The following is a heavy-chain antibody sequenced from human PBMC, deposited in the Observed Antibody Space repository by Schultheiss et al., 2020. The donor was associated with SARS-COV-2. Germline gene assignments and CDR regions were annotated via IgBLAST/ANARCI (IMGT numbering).Heavy chain of an antibody. Sequence: GGSLRLSCAASGFTFSSYEMNWVRQAPGKGLEWVSYISSSGSTIYYADSVKGRFTISRDNAKNSLYLQMNSLRAEDTAVYYCARDRFGSSSYSYYYGMDVWGQGTTVTVSS. CDR2: ISSSGSTI. D-gene: IGHD6-6*01. CDR1: GFTFSSYE. CDR3: ARDRFGSSSYSYYYGMDV. J-gene: IGHJ6*02. V-gene: IGHV3-48*03.